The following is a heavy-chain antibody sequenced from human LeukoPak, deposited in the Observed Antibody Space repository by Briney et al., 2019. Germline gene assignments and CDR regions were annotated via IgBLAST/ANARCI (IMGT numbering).Heavy chain of an antibody. CDR3: ARVVVAAAGTFDP. Sequence: GGSLRLSCAASGFTVSSNYMSWVRQAPGKGLEWVSVIYSGGSTYCADSVKGRFTISRDNSKNTLYLQMNSLRAEDTAVYYCARVVVAAAGTFDPWGQGKLVTVSS. D-gene: IGHD6-13*01. J-gene: IGHJ5*02. CDR1: GFTVSSNY. V-gene: IGHV3-53*01. CDR2: IYSGGST.